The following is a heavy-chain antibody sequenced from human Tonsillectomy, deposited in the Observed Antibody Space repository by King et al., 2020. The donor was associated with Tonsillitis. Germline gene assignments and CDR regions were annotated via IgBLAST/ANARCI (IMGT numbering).Heavy chain of an antibody. Sequence: VQLVESGGGVVQPGRSLRLSCSASGFTFSNYAMHWVRQAPGKGLEWVAGISYDGSNKYYADSVKGRFTISRDNSKNTLYLQMNSLRAEDTAVYYCARDERFNQYYFDYWGQGTLVTVSS. V-gene: IGHV3-30-3*01. CDR2: ISYDGSNK. CDR1: GFTFSNYA. J-gene: IGHJ4*02. CDR3: ARDERFNQYYFDY. D-gene: IGHD1-1*01.